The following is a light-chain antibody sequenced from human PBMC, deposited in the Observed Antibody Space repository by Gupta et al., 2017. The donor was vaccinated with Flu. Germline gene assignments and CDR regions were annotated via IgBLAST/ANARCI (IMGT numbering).Light chain of an antibody. CDR2: DDR. Sequence: SYVLTQPPSVSVAPSQTARITCGGNNIGSKTVHWYQQKPGQAPVLVVYDDRVRPPGIPERFSGSNSGNTATLTISGVEAGDEADYFCQVGDSSSDYVFGTGTKVTVL. CDR3: QVGDSSSDYV. J-gene: IGLJ1*01. V-gene: IGLV3-21*02. CDR1: NIGSKT.